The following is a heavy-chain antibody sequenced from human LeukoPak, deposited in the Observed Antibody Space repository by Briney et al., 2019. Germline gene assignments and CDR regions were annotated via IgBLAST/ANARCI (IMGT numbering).Heavy chain of an antibody. CDR3: ATKQWLAPPPDS. J-gene: IGHJ4*02. V-gene: IGHV3-74*01. D-gene: IGHD6-19*01. CDR1: GFTSSKYW. Sequence: GGSLRLSCAASGFTSSKYWMLWVRQAPGKGLESVSRINTDGTVTTYADSVKGRFTVSRDNADDTMFLQMNSVRDEDTAVYYCATKQWLAPPPDSWGQGTPVTVSS. CDR2: INTDGTVT.